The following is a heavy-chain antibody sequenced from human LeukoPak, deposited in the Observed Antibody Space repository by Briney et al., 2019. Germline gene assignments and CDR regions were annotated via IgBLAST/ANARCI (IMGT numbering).Heavy chain of an antibody. CDR2: MNPNSGNT. CDR1: GYTFTSYD. J-gene: IGHJ4*02. CDR3: ARSLEEWLVAY. D-gene: IGHD6-19*01. V-gene: IGHV1-8*01. Sequence: ASVKLSFKASGYTFTSYDINWVRNATGQGLEWMGWMNPNSGNTGYAQKFQGRVTMTRNTSISTAYMELSSLRSEDTDVYYCARSLEEWLVAYWGQGTLVTVSS.